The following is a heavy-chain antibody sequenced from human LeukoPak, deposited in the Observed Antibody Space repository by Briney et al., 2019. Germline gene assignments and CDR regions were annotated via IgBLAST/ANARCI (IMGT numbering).Heavy chain of an antibody. CDR3: ARDRRGSSGWLDY. D-gene: IGHD6-19*01. V-gene: IGHV3-30*04. CDR1: GFTFSSYA. CDR2: ISYDGSNK. J-gene: IGHJ4*02. Sequence: PGGPLRLSCAASGFTFSSYAMHWVRQAPGKGLEWVAVISYDGSNKYYADSVKGRFTISRDNSKNTLYLQMNSLRAEDTAVYYCARDRRGSSGWLDYWGQGTLVTVSS.